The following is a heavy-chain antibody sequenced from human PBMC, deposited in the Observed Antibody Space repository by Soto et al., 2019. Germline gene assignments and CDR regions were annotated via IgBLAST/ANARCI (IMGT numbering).Heavy chain of an antibody. D-gene: IGHD1-1*01. J-gene: IGHJ4*02. V-gene: IGHV3-73*02. Sequence: EVQLVESGGGLVQPGGSLKLSCAASGFMFSDATIDWVRQAPGKGLEWVGRIKSRASGYSTTYAASVKGVFTMSRDGSKSTAFLQLNSLKIEDTAVYFCTGGNTGHCDHWGQGTLVTVSS. CDR3: TGGNTGHCDH. CDR2: IKSRASGYST. CDR1: GFMFSDAT.